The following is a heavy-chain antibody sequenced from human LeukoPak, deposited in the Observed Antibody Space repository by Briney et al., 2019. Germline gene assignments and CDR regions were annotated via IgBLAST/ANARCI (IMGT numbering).Heavy chain of an antibody. CDR1: GFTVSSNS. D-gene: IGHD2-8*01. CDR3: ARSPGYCTNGVCYWNQSFDY. Sequence: GGSLRLSCTVSGFTVSSNSMSWVRQAPGKGLEWVSFIYSDNTHHSDSVKGRFTISRDNSKNTLYLQMNSLRAEDTAVYYCARSPGYCTNGVCYWNQSFDYWGQGTLVTVSS. CDR2: IYSDNT. V-gene: IGHV3-53*01. J-gene: IGHJ4*02.